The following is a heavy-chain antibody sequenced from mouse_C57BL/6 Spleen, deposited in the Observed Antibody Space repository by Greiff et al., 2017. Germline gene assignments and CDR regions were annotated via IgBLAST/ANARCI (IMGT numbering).Heavy chain of an antibody. CDR3: ARSNWDVPYWYFDV. CDR2: IYPGSGNT. J-gene: IGHJ1*03. D-gene: IGHD4-1*02. V-gene: IGHV1-66*01. CDR1: GYSFTSYY. Sequence: QVQLQQSGPELVKPGASVKISCKASGYSFTSYYIHWVKQRPGQGLEWIGWIYPGSGNTKYNEKFKGKATLTADTSSSTAYMQLSSLTSEDSAVYYCARSNWDVPYWYFDVWGTGTTVTVSS.